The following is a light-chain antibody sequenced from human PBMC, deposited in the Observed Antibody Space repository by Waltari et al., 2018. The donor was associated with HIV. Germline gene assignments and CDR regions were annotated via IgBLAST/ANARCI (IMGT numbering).Light chain of an antibody. Sequence: QPDLTQPPSVSGTPGQRLTIPCSGHHSNIGRNFVYWYRPVPGTAPSLRVDGNDQRPSGVVDRFSGSRSGASASLVISGLRVDDEGDYYCASWDDGLRGHVFGGGTTVSV. CDR2: GND. CDR1: HSNIGRNF. CDR3: ASWDDGLRGHV. J-gene: IGLJ1*01. V-gene: IGLV1-47*01.